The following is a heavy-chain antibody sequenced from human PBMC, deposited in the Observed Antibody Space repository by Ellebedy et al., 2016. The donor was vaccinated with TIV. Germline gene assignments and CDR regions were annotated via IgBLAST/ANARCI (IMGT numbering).Heavy chain of an antibody. CDR2: ISSSGSTI. J-gene: IGHJ4*02. V-gene: IGHV3-11*01. D-gene: IGHD2-2*02. CDR1: GFTFSDYY. CDR3: ARWFSESGYCSSTSCYKDY. Sequence: GGSLRLXXAASGFTFSDYYMSWIRQAPGKGLEWVSYISSSGSTIYYADSVKGRFTISRDNAKNSLYLQMNSLRAEDTAVYYRARWFSESGYCSSTSCYKDYWGQGTLVTVSS.